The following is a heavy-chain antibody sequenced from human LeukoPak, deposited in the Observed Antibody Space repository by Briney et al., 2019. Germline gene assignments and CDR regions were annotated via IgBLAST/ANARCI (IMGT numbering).Heavy chain of an antibody. Sequence: PGGSLRLSCAASGFTFSSYSINWVRQAPGKGLEWVSYITRSSDVIYYADSVKGRFTVSRDNAKNSLFLQMNSLRAEDMAVYYCARVSLYHYYMDVWGKGTTVTDSS. CDR3: ARVSLYHYYMDV. V-gene: IGHV3-48*01. CDR2: ITRSSDVI. J-gene: IGHJ6*03. CDR1: GFTFSSYS.